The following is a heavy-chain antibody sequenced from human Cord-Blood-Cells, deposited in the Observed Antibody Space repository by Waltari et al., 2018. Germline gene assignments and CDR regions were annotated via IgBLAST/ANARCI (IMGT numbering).Heavy chain of an antibody. CDR1: GFTVSSNY. J-gene: IGHJ3*02. Sequence: EVQLVESGGGLVQPGGSLRLSCAASGFTVSSNYMSWVRQAPGKGLEWVAVIYSGGSTYYADSGKGRFTISRQNSKNTLYLQMNSLRAEDTAVYYCARGPESSDAFDIWGQGTMVTVSS. CDR3: ARGPESSDAFDI. V-gene: IGHV3-53*04. CDR2: IYSGGST.